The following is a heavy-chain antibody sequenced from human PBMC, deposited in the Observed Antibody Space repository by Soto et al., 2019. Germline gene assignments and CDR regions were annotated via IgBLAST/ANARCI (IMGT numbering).Heavy chain of an antibody. CDR3: ARDGEYTSGWYSFDS. CDR2: VYVTGTT. V-gene: IGHV4-4*07. CDR1: GASISDYY. D-gene: IGHD6-19*01. J-gene: IGHJ5*01. Sequence: QVQLQESGPGLVKPSETLSLTCTVSGASISDYYWSWIRQPAGQALEWIGRVYVTGTTYFNPSLKSRVIMSVDTSNNQVSLKLCSVTAADSAIYYCARDGEYTSGWYSFDSWGPATLVTVSS.